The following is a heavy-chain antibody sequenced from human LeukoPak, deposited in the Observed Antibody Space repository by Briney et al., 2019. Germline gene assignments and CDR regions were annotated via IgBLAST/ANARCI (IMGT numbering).Heavy chain of an antibody. Sequence: GASVKVSCKASGYTLTGYYMHWVRQAPGQGLEWMGWINPNSGGTNYAQKFQGRVTMTRDTSISTAYMELSRLRSDDTAVYYCARGRGPYSSGWYGYYYYGMDVWGQGTTVTVSS. D-gene: IGHD6-19*01. CDR3: ARGRGPYSSGWYGYYYYGMDV. CDR2: INPNSGGT. J-gene: IGHJ6*02. V-gene: IGHV1-2*02. CDR1: GYTLTGYY.